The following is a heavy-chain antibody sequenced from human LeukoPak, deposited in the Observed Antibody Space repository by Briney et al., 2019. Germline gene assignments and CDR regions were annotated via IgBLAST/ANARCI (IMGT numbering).Heavy chain of an antibody. D-gene: IGHD6-19*01. V-gene: IGHV3-74*01. CDR1: GFSFNMAW. CDR3: ARELKGSGFDP. Sequence: PGGSLRLSCAASGFSFNMAWMHWVRQAPGKGLVWVARITSDGSVTTYADSVRGRFTISRDNAKNSLYLQMNSLRAGDTAVYYCARELKGSGFDPWGQGTLVTVSS. CDR2: ITSDGSVT. J-gene: IGHJ5*02.